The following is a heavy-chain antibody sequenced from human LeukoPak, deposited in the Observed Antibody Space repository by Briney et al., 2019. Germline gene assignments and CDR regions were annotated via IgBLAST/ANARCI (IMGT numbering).Heavy chain of an antibody. CDR3: ARGTTMVRGVNNYYVRDV. V-gene: IGHV4-34*01. CDR2: INHSGST. CDR1: GGSFSGYY. Sequence: SETLSLTCAVYGGSFSGYYWSWIRQPPGKGLEWIGEINHSGSTNYNPPLKSRVTISVDTSKNQFSLKLSSVTAADTAVYYCARGTTMVRGVNNYYVRDVWGQGTTVTVSS. J-gene: IGHJ6*02. D-gene: IGHD3-10*01.